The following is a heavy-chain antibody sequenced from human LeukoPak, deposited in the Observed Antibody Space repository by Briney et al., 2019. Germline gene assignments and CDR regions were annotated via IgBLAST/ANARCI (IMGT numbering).Heavy chain of an antibody. V-gene: IGHV4-4*07. J-gene: IGHJ4*02. D-gene: IGHD6-19*01. Sequence: PSETLSLTCTVSGVSISSYYWSWIRQPAGKGLEWIGRIHTSGSTNYNPSLKSRVTMSVDTSKNQFSLKLSSVTAADTAVYYCARDVGVAVAGTFDYWGQGTLVTVSS. CDR1: GVSISSYY. CDR2: IHTSGST. CDR3: ARDVGVAVAGTFDY.